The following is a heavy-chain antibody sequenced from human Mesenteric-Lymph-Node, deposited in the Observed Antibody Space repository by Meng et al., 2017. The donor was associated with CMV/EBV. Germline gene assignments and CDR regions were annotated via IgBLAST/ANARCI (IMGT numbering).Heavy chain of an antibody. J-gene: IGHJ5*02. CDR1: GGTFSSYT. D-gene: IGHD6-13*01. CDR2: IIPILGIA. V-gene: IGHV1-69*02. CDR3: AGGIAAAGSRWFDP. Sequence: QVPLVQSGAEVKKPGSSVKVSCKASGGTFSSYTTSWVRQAPGQGLEWMGRIIPILGIANYAQKFQGRVTITADKSTSTAYMELSSLRSEDTAVYYCAGGIAAAGSRWFDPWGQGTLVTVSS.